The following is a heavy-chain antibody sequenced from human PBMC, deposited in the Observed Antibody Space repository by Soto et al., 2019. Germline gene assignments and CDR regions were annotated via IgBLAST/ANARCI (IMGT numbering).Heavy chain of an antibody. CDR3: ARRRLGYYYDSSGYRHPFDY. CDR1: GGTFSSYA. J-gene: IGHJ4*02. Sequence: QVQLVQSGAEVKKPGSSVKVSCKASGGTFSSYAISWVRQAPGQGLEWMGGIIPIFGTANYAQKFQGRVTITADESTRTSYMELSSLRSEDTAVYYCARRRLGYYYDSSGYRHPFDYWGQGTLVTVSS. CDR2: IIPIFGTA. V-gene: IGHV1-69*01. D-gene: IGHD3-22*01.